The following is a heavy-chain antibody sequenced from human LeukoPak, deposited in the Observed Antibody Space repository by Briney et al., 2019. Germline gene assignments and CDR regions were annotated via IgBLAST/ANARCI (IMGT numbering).Heavy chain of an antibody. Sequence: ASVKVSCKASGYTFTGYYMHWVRQAPGQGLEWMGWINPNSGGTNHAQKFQGWVTMTRDTSISTAYMEPSRLRSDDTAVYYCARGASSGWKTNYYGMDVWGKGTTVTVSS. CDR3: ARGASSGWKTNYYGMDV. CDR1: GYTFTGYY. D-gene: IGHD6-19*01. CDR2: INPNSGGT. V-gene: IGHV1-2*04. J-gene: IGHJ6*04.